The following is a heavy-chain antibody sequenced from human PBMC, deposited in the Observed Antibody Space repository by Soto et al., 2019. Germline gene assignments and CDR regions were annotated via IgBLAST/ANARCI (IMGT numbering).Heavy chain of an antibody. J-gene: IGHJ6*02. V-gene: IGHV3-9*01. D-gene: IGHD1-26*01. Sequence: GGSLRLSCAASGFTFDDYAMHWVRQAPGKGLEWVSGISWNSGSIGYADSVKGRFTISRDNAKNSLYLQMNSLRAEDTALYYCAKDIVGATEDYYYYGMDVWGQGTTVTVSS. CDR3: AKDIVGATEDYYYYGMDV. CDR1: GFTFDDYA. CDR2: ISWNSGSI.